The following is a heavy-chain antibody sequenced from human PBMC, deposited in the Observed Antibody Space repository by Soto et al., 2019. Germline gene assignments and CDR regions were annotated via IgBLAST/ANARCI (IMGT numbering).Heavy chain of an antibody. CDR2: IYYSGST. J-gene: IGHJ4*02. CDR1: VGSISSYY. D-gene: IGHD3-16*01. V-gene: IGHV4-59*01. CDR3: ARGYEYAGVFDS. Sequence: SETLSLTCTVSVGSISSYYWRWIRQPPGKGLEWIGYIYYSGSTNYNPSLKSRVTISVDTSKNQFSLKLNSVTAADTAVYYCARGYEYAGVFDSWGQGTLVTVSS.